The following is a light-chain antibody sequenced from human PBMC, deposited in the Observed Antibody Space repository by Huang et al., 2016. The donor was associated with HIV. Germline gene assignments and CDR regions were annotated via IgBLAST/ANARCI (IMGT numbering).Light chain of an antibody. J-gene: IGKJ3*01. Sequence: DIQMTQSPSSLSASIGDRVTITCRASQSISRYLNWYQEKPGKAPKLLIYAASRLQSGVTSRFSGSGSGTDFTLTSSSLQPEDFATYYCQQSYVTPFTFGPGTKVDIK. CDR3: QQSYVTPFT. CDR1: QSISRY. CDR2: AAS. V-gene: IGKV1-39*01.